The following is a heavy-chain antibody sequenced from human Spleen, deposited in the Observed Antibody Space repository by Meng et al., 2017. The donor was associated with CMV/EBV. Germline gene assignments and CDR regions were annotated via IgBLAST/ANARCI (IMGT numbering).Heavy chain of an antibody. CDR1: GFTLDDFA. D-gene: IGHD5-18*01. J-gene: IGHJ4*02. V-gene: IGHV3-9*01. Sequence: SLKISCAASGFTLDDFAMHWVRQIPGKGLEWVSHTNWNSDTKDYADSVEGRFTISRDNAKKSLHLQMSSLRAEDTAVYYCAARGYSYGNVDYWGQGTLVTVSS. CDR2: TNWNSDTK. CDR3: AARGYSYGNVDY.